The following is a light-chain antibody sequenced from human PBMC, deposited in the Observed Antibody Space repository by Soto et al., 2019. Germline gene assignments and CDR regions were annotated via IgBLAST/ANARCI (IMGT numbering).Light chain of an antibody. CDR1: SGHSSYT. CDR3: QTWGTGYSL. J-gene: IGLJ2*01. Sequence: QSVLTQSPSASASLGASVKLTCTLSSGHSSYTIAWHQQQPEKGPRYLMKLNSDGSHSKGDGIPDRFSGSSSGAERYLTISSLQSDDEADYYCQTWGTGYSLFGGGTKVTVL. V-gene: IGLV4-69*01. CDR2: LNSDGSH.